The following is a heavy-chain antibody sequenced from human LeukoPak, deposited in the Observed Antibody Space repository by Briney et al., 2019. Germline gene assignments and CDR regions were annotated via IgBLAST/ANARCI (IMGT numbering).Heavy chain of an antibody. V-gene: IGHV4-59*08. Sequence: SETLSLTCTVSGGSISSYYWSWIRQPPGKGLEWIGYIYYRGSTNYNPSLKSRVTISVDTSKNQFSLNLISVTAADTAVYYCARASSYTGHLGWWGQGTLVTVSS. CDR3: ARASSYTGHLGW. D-gene: IGHD2-2*01. CDR2: IYYRGST. J-gene: IGHJ4*02. CDR1: GGSISSYY.